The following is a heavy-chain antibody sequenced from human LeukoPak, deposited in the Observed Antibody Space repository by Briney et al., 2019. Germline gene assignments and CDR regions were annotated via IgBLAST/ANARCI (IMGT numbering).Heavy chain of an antibody. CDR1: GFTFSSYA. CDR2: ISGSGGST. V-gene: IGHV3-23*01. Sequence: PGGSLRLSCAASGFTFSSYAMRWVRQAPGKGLEWVSAISGSGGSTYYADSVKGRFTISRDNSKNTLYLQMNSLRAEDTAVYYCAKGGGYSYGYFESLSYWGQGTLVTVSS. D-gene: IGHD5-18*01. CDR3: AKGGGYSYGYFESLSY. J-gene: IGHJ4*02.